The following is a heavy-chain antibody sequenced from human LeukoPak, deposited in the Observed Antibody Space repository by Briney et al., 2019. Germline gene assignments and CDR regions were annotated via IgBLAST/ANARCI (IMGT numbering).Heavy chain of an antibody. J-gene: IGHJ4*02. V-gene: IGHV4-34*01. CDR3: ARGYGSGSYFGY. CDR2: INHSGST. Sequence: SETLSLTCAVYGGSFSGYYWSWIRQPPGKGLVWIGEINHSGSTNYNPSLKSRVTISVDTSKNQFSLRLSSVTAADTAVYYCARGYGSGSYFGYWGQGTLVTVSS. CDR1: GGSFSGYY. D-gene: IGHD3-10*01.